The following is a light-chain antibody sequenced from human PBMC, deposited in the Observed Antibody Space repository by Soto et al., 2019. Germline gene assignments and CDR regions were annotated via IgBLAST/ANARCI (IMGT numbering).Light chain of an antibody. CDR3: QQYYSTPRT. CDR1: QGGLYSSNNKNY. V-gene: IGKV4-1*01. J-gene: IGKJ1*01. Sequence: DIVMTQSPDSLAVPLGDRASINCKARQGGLYSSNNKNYLAWYQQKPGQPPKLLIYWASTRESGVPDRFSGSGSGTDLTLTISSLQAEDVAVYYCQQYYSTPRTFGQGTKVDIK. CDR2: WAS.